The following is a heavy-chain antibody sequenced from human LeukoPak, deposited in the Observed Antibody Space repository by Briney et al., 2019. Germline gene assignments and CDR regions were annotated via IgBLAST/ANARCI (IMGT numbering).Heavy chain of an antibody. J-gene: IGHJ4*02. CDR2: IYSGGST. V-gene: IGHV3-66*04. CDR1: GFTVSSNY. Sequence: GGSLRLSCAASGFTVSSNYMSWVRQAPGKGLEWVSVIYSGGSTFYADSVKGRFTISRDHSKNTLYLQMNSLRAGDTAVYYCARLGGPRNYVSYWGQGTLVTVSS. D-gene: IGHD1-7*01. CDR3: ARLGGPRNYVSY.